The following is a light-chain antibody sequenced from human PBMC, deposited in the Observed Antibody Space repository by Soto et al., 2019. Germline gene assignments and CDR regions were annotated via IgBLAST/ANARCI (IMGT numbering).Light chain of an antibody. CDR1: QSVSSN. V-gene: IGKV3-15*01. CDR2: GAS. J-gene: IGKJ1*01. Sequence: EIVMTQSPATLSVSPGERATLSCRASQSVSSNLAWYQQKPGQAPRLLIYGASTGATGIPARFSGSGSGTEFTLTISSLRSEDFAVYYCQQYNNWPGFGQGTKVEIK. CDR3: QQYNNWPG.